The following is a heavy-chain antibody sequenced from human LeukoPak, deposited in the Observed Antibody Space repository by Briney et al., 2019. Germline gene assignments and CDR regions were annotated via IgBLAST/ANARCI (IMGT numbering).Heavy chain of an antibody. CDR1: DGSFSSYY. V-gene: IGHV4-34*01. D-gene: IGHD3-9*01. Sequence: SETLSLTCAVYDGSFSSYYWTWIRQPPGKGLEWIGEINHSGSTNYNPSLKSRVTISVDTSKNQFSLKLTSVTAADTAVYYCARVHGYYDILTGYYRYYFDYWGQGTLVTVSS. CDR2: INHSGST. J-gene: IGHJ4*02. CDR3: ARVHGYYDILTGYYRYYFDY.